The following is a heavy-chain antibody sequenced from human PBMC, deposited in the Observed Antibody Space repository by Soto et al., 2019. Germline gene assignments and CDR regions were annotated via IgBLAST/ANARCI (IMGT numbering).Heavy chain of an antibody. J-gene: IGHJ6*02. CDR1: GGSISSGGXX. Sequence: QVQLQESGPGLVKPSQTLSLTCTVSGGSISSGGXXXSWIRQHPGKGLEWIGYIYYSGSTYYNPSLKSRVTISVDTXXXXXXXXXSXVXXXXXXXXXXARXKDYGDXGYYYYGMDVWGQGTTVTVSS. D-gene: IGHD4-17*01. CDR3: XARXKDYGDXGYYYYGMDV. V-gene: IGHV4-31*03. CDR2: IYYSGST.